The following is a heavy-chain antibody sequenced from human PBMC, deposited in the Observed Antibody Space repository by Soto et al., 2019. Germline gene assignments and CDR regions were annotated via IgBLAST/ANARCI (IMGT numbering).Heavy chain of an antibody. Sequence: QVQLQESGPGLVKPSQTLSLTCTVSGGSISSGDYYWSWIRQHPGKGLEWIGYIYYSGSTYYNPSLKSRVTISVDTSKNQFSLKLSSVTAADTAVYYCARDYCSGGSCYYFDHWGQGTLVTVSS. CDR2: IYYSGST. V-gene: IGHV4-31*03. CDR1: GGSISSGDYY. J-gene: IGHJ4*02. D-gene: IGHD2-15*01. CDR3: ARDYCSGGSCYYFDH.